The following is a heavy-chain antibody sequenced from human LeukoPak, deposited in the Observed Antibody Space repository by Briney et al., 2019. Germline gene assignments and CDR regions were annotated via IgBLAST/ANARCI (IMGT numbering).Heavy chain of an antibody. D-gene: IGHD2-15*01. V-gene: IGHV4-38-2*02. Sequence: SETLSLTCTVSTFSIRSGYYWGWIRQPPGKGPEWIGIIYHTGTTYYNSPLESRVTISVDTSKNQFSLKLNSLTAADTAVYYCARGAASGRFFDYWGQGTLITVSS. CDR2: IYHTGTT. CDR1: TFSIRSGYY. CDR3: ARGAASGRFFDY. J-gene: IGHJ4*02.